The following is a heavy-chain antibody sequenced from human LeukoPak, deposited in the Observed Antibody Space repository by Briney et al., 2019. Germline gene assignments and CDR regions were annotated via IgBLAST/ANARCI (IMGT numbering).Heavy chain of an antibody. CDR2: IAISSSTI. J-gene: IGHJ4*02. Sequence: PGGSLRLSCAASGFTFSSYGLNWVRQAPGRGLVWVSYIAISSSTIYYADSVRGRFTISRDNAQKSLYLQMNRLRAEDTAVYYCARDPDYWGQGTLVTVSS. V-gene: IGHV3-48*01. CDR1: GFTFSSYG. CDR3: ARDPDY.